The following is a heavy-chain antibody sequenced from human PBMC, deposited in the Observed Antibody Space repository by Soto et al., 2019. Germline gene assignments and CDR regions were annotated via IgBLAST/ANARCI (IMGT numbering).Heavy chain of an antibody. CDR1: GFTFSRYG. CDR3: VRENDRDANAFDI. V-gene: IGHV3-33*05. CDR2: IPDDGTYQ. D-gene: IGHD3-10*02. J-gene: IGHJ3*02. Sequence: QEQLVESGGGVVQPGRSLRLSCAASGFTFSRYGMHWVRQAPGKRLEWVAVIPDDGTYQYYTDSVKDRFTISRDNSKGTLYLQMNYLRAEDTAVYYCVRENDRDANAFDIWGEGTLVSVAS.